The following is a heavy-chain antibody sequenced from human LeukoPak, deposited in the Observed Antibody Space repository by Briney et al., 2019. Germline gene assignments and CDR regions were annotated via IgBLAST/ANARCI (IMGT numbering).Heavy chain of an antibody. V-gene: IGHV3-73*01. CDR2: IRSKALSYAP. D-gene: IGHD3-10*01. J-gene: IGHJ4*02. Sequence: GGSLKLSCVASGFSFSDSTMHWVRQASGKGLEWVGRIRSKALSYAPGYAASVKGRFTISRDDLLNTVYLQMNSLRTEDTALYYCTRGSYDYWGQGTLVTVSS. CDR3: TRGSYDY. CDR1: GFSFSDST.